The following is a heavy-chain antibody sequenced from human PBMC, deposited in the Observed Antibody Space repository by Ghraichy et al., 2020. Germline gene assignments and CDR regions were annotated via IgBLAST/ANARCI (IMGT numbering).Heavy chain of an antibody. CDR3: ARVAYYDFWSGYPYYFDY. CDR1: GFTFSSYW. D-gene: IGHD3-3*01. Sequence: GGSLRLSCAASGFTFSSYWMSWVRQAPGKGLEWVANIKQDGSEKYYVDSVKGRFTISRDNAKNSLYLQMNSLRAEDTAVYYCARVAYYDFWSGYPYYFDYWGQGTLVTVSS. CDR2: IKQDGSEK. V-gene: IGHV3-7*01. J-gene: IGHJ4*02.